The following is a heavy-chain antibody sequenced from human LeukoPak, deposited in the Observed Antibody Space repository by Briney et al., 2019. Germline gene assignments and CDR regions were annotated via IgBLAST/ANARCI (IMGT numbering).Heavy chain of an antibody. CDR2: IYPDDSNR. V-gene: IGHV5-51*01. CDR1: GYNFNIFW. Sequence: GESLQISCQASGYNFNIFWIAWVRQMPGKGLEWMGIIYPDDSNRRYSPSFQGQVTISVDKSISTAYLQWSSLKASDTAMYYCARRSYYGLDVWGQGTTVTVSS. CDR3: ARRSYYGLDV. J-gene: IGHJ6*02.